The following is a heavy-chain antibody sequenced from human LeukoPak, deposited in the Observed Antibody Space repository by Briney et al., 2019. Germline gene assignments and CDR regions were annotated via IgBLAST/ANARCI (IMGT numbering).Heavy chain of an antibody. CDR2: IKQDGSEE. CDR1: GFTFSSNS. V-gene: IGHV3-7*01. Sequence: PGGSLRLPCAASGFTFSSNSMNWVRQPPGKGLEWVANIKQDGSEEYYVDSVKGRFTISRDNAKNSLYLQMNSLRAEDTAVYYCARDRPFSGSYYIEDVYYFDYWGQGTLVTVSS. D-gene: IGHD3-10*01. J-gene: IGHJ4*02. CDR3: ARDRPFSGSYYIEDVYYFDY.